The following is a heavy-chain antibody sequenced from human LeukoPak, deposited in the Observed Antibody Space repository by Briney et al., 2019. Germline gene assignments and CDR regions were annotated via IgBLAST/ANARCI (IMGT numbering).Heavy chain of an antibody. Sequence: PGGSLRLSCTASGFTFSSYAMIWVRQAPGKGLEWVSAISNSGSSTYYADSVKGRFTISRDNSKNTVYVQMNSLRAEDTAVYYCAKGIDLYYYYYGMDVWGQGTTVTVSS. CDR3: AKGIDLYYYYYGMDV. J-gene: IGHJ6*02. CDR1: GFTFSSYA. V-gene: IGHV3-23*01. CDR2: ISNSGSST.